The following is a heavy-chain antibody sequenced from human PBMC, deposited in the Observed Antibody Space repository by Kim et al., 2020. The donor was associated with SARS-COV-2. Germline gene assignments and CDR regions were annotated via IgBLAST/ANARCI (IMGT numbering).Heavy chain of an antibody. J-gene: IGHJ4*02. D-gene: IGHD6-13*01. CDR3: ANPRQPDY. Sequence: GGYLRLSCVASGFTFSNYGMSWVRQAPGKGLEWVSGISGSGDTTTYADSVKGRFTISRDNSKNKLYLQMSSLRAEDTAIYYCANPRQPDYWGQGTLVTVS. V-gene: IGHV3-23*01. CDR1: GFTFSNYG. CDR2: ISGSGDTT.